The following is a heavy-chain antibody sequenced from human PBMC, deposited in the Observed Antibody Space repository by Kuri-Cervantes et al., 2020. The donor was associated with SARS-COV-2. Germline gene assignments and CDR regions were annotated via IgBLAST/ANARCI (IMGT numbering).Heavy chain of an antibody. CDR3: ARDSGYYDSDY. CDR1: GFTFSSYE. V-gene: IGHV3-23*01. D-gene: IGHD3-22*01. J-gene: IGHJ4*02. CDR2: ISGSGGST. Sequence: GGSLRLSCAASGFTFSSYEMNWVRQAPGKGLEWVSAISGSGGSTYYADSVKGRFTISRDNSKNTLYLQMNSLRAEDTAVYYCARDSGYYDSDYWGQGTLVTVSS.